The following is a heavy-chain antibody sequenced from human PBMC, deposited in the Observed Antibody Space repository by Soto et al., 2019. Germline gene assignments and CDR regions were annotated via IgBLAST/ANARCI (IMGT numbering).Heavy chain of an antibody. Sequence: SETLSLTCTVSGGSISSSSYYWGWIRQPPGKGLEWIGSIYYSGSTYYNPSLKSRVTISVDTSKNQFSLKLSSVTAADTAVYYCATYRLLEWSPLDYWGQGTLVTVSS. CDR2: IYYSGST. V-gene: IGHV4-39*01. CDR3: ATYRLLEWSPLDY. J-gene: IGHJ4*02. CDR1: GGSISSSSYY. D-gene: IGHD3-3*01.